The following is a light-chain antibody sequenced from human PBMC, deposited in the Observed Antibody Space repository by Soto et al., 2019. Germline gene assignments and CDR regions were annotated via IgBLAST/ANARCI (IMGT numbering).Light chain of an antibody. J-gene: IGKJ1*01. V-gene: IGKV3-20*01. CDR3: QQYGSSPWT. Sequence: EIVLTQSPDTLSLSPGGRATLSCRASQTVSNNYLAWYLQKPGQAPKVLIHAASGRTTGIPDRFRGSGSGTDFTLTITRLEPEDFAVYYCQQYGSSPWTFGQGTKVEIK. CDR1: QTVSNNY. CDR2: AAS.